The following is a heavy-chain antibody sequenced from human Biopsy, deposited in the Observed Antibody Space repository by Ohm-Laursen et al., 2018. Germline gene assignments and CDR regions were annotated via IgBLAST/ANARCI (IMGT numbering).Heavy chain of an antibody. CDR3: ARTPRDSFWSGSYKRGLWFNP. V-gene: IGHV4-59*01. CDR1: GGSIISYY. J-gene: IGHJ5*02. D-gene: IGHD3-3*01. CDR2: VYNGGIT. Sequence: GTLSLTCSVSGGSIISYYWTWIRQPPGKGLEWIGHVYNGGITNYNPSLKSRVTISKDTSKNQFSLQVNSVTAADTAVYYCARTPRDSFWSGSYKRGLWFNPWGQGTLVTVSS.